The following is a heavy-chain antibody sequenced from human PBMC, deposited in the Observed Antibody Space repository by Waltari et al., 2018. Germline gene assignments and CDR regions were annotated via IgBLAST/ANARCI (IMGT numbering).Heavy chain of an antibody. CDR3: ARERNTFIPFDY. V-gene: IGHV3-48*03. D-gene: IGHD2-21*01. CDR2: ISSRGTTI. J-gene: IGHJ4*02. CDR1: EFNISKYE. Sequence: EVQLVHSGGGLVQPGGSMSISCAAYEFNISKYEMHWIRQAPGKGLEWVSYISSRGTTIYYADSVKGRFTISRDNAKKSLYLQMKGLRAEDTAVYYCARERNTFIPFDYWGQGALVTVSS.